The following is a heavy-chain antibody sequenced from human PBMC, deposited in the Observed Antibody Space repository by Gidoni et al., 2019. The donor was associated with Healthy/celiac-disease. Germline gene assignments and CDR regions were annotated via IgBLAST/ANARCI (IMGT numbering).Heavy chain of an antibody. V-gene: IGHV4-31*03. J-gene: IGHJ4*02. CDR2: IYYSGST. Sequence: QVQLQESGPGLVKPSQTLSLTCTVSGGSISSGGYYWSWIRQHPGKGLEWIGYIYYSGSTYYNPSLKSRVTISVDTSKNQFSLKLSSVTAADTAVYYCAREAHPSNKMATIRHTQSQSGYWGQGTLVTVSS. D-gene: IGHD5-12*01. CDR3: AREAHPSNKMATIRHTQSQSGY. CDR1: GGSISSGGYY.